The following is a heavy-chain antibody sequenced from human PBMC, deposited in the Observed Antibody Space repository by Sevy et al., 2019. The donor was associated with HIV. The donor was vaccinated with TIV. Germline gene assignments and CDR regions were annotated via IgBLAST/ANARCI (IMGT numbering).Heavy chain of an antibody. V-gene: IGHV3-21*01. CDR3: ARDLRSPVPAAALYYYYGMDV. CDR2: ISSSSSYI. CDR1: GFTFSSYS. D-gene: IGHD2-2*01. Sequence: GGSLRLSCAASGFTFSSYSMNWVRQAPGKGLEWVSSISSSSSYIYYADSVKGRFTISRDNAKNSLYLQMNSLRAEDTAVYYCARDLRSPVPAAALYYYYGMDVWGQGTTVTVSS. J-gene: IGHJ6*02.